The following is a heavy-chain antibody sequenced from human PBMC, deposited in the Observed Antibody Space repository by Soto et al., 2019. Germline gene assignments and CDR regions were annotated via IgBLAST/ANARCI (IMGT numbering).Heavy chain of an antibody. V-gene: IGHV1-8*01. CDR1: GSTFPSYD. CDR2: RNPNSGNT. J-gene: IGHJ4*02. D-gene: IGHD6-19*01. CDR3: AREHSSGWYGY. Sequence: QVQLVQSGAGVKKPGASVKVSCKASGSTFPSYDLNWVRQATGKGLEWRGWRNPNSGNTGYAQKFQGRVTMTGNTSVGTGYMELSSLGSEDTAVYYCAREHSSGWYGYWGQGTLVAVSS.